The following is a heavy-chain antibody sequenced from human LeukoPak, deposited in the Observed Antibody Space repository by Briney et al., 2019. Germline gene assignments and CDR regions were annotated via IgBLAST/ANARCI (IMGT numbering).Heavy chain of an antibody. CDR1: GFIYNNYG. V-gene: IGHV3-30*02. J-gene: IGHJ5*02. CDR3: VRDHSPYCDFINCHAGDH. Sequence: PGGSLRLSCTASGFIYNNYGLHWVRQAPGKGLEWVSFVRFDGLNKFYADSVKGRFTISRDNSKNTLYLQMNSLRLEDTAVYYCVRDHSPYCDFINCHAGDHWGQGTLVSVSS. D-gene: IGHD2-21*01. CDR2: VRFDGLNK.